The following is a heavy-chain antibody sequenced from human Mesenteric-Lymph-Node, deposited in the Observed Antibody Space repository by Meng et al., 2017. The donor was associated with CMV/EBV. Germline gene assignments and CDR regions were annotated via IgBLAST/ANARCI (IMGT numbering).Heavy chain of an antibody. V-gene: IGHV4-61*01. Sequence: GCVSSGRHYCSCIRQPPGKGLEWIGYISNSGNTNYNPSFKSRVTMSVDTSKNQFSLKLTSVTAADTAVYYCARDLTGYRQYYWYFDLWGRGTLVTVSS. CDR1: GCVSSGRHY. D-gene: IGHD3-9*01. J-gene: IGHJ2*01. CDR2: ISNSGNT. CDR3: ARDLTGYRQYYWYFDL.